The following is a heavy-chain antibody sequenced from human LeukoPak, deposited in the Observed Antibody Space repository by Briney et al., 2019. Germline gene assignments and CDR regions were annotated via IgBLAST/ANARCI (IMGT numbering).Heavy chain of an antibody. CDR2: INPNSGDT. J-gene: IGHJ4*02. D-gene: IGHD1-1*01. CDR1: GYTFTGYY. Sequence: ASVKVSCKASGYTFTGYYMHWMRQAPGQGLEWMGWINPNSGDTNYAQKFQGRVTMTRDTSISTAYMELSRLRSDDTAVYYCARENWNDGSVDYWGQGTLVTVSS. CDR3: ARENWNDGSVDY. V-gene: IGHV1-2*02.